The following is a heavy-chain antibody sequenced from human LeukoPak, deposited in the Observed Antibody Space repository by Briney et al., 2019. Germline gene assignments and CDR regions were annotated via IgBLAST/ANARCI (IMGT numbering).Heavy chain of an antibody. Sequence: PGGSLRLSCTASGFTVSGNYMNWVRQAPGKGLEWVSYISSSSSTIYYADSVKGRFTISRDNAKNSLYLQMNSLRAEDTAVYYCARVIAVADYWGQGTLVTVSS. V-gene: IGHV3-48*01. CDR1: GFTVSGNY. CDR3: ARVIAVADY. D-gene: IGHD6-19*01. CDR2: ISSSSSTI. J-gene: IGHJ4*02.